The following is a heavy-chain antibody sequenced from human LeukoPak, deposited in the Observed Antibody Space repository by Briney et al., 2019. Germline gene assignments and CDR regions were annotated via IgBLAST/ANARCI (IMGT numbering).Heavy chain of an antibody. CDR2: IYSGGST. CDR3: VRENNGSWVDI. D-gene: IGHD1-26*01. J-gene: IGHJ3*02. Sequence: PGGSLRLSCAASGFTVSSNYMTWVRQAPGKGLEWVSVIYSGGSTYYADSVKGRFTISRDNSKNTLYLQMNSLRAEDTAVYYCVRENNGSWVDIWGQGTMVTVPS. V-gene: IGHV3-53*01. CDR1: GFTVSSNY.